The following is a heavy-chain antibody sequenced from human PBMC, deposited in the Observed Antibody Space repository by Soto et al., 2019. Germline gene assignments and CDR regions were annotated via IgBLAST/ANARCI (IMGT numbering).Heavy chain of an antibody. CDR3: VRSSGRRHVFTFDYGLDV. CDR1: GFSVGDNY. Sequence: QVQLVESGGGLVEPGESLRLSCAASGFSVGDNYMTWIRQASGKGLEWLSYSSSSGGYTNYADSVKGRFTISRDNAKNSLYLQMDSLRAEDTAVYFCVRSSGRRHVFTFDYGLDVWGQGTTVTVSS. D-gene: IGHD3-16*01. V-gene: IGHV3-11*06. J-gene: IGHJ6*02. CDR2: SSSSGGYT.